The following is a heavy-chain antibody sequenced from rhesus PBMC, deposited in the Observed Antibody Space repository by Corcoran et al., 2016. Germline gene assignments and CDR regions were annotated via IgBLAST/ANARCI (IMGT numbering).Heavy chain of an antibody. Sequence: EVQLVESGGGLVQPGGALRLSCAASGVTFSSYGIHWVCQAPGNGLACVAVVSSAGITKYFADSVKDRVTMSRDNSKNILYLPMNNLKLEATGVYYCTRFDVWGPGVLVTVSS. J-gene: IGHJ5-1*01. CDR2: VSSAGITK. CDR1: GVTFSSYG. CDR3: TRFDV. V-gene: IGHV3S32*01.